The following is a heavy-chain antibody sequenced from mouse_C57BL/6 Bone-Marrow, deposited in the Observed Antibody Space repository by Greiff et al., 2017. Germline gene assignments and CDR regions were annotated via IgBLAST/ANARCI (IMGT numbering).Heavy chain of an antibody. CDR1: GYTFTSYW. J-gene: IGHJ3*01. Sequence: QVQLQQSGAELAKPGASVKLSCKASGYTFTSYWMHWVKQRPGQGLEWIGYINPSSGYTKYNQKFKGKATLTADKSSSTAYMQLSSLTYEDSAVYDGARTGDCSCCWLAYWGQGTLVTVSA. V-gene: IGHV1-7*01. D-gene: IGHD1-1*01. CDR2: INPSSGYT. CDR3: ARTGDCSCCWLAY.